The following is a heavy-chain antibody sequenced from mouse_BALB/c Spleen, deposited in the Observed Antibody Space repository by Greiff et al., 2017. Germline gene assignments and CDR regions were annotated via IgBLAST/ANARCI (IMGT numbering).Heavy chain of an antibody. D-gene: IGHD1-1*01. CDR1: GFTFSSFG. J-gene: IGHJ2*01. CDR3: ARATRFDY. Sequence: EVMLVESGGGLVQPGGSRKLSCAASGFTFSSFGMHWVRQAPEKGLEWVAYISSGSSTIYYADTVKGRFTISRDNPKNTLFLQMTSLRSEDTAMYYCARATRFDYWGQGTTLTVSS. V-gene: IGHV5-17*02. CDR2: ISSGSSTI.